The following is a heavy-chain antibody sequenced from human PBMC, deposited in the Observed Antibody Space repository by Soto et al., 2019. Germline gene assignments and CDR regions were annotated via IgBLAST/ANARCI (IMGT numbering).Heavy chain of an antibody. D-gene: IGHD5-18*01. CDR1: AFTFSSYA. J-gene: IGHJ3*02. CDR2: TSYDGSNK. Sequence: LSCAASAFTFSSYAMHWVRQAPGKGLEWVAVTSYDGSNKYYADSVKGRFTISRDNSKNTLYLQMNSLRAEDTAVYYCARDGYNYARFNDAFDMWGQGTMVTVSS. CDR3: ARDGYNYARFNDAFDM. V-gene: IGHV3-30-3*01.